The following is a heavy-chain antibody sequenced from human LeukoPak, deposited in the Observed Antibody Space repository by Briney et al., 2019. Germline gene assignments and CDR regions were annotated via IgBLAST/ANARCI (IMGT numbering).Heavy chain of an antibody. CDR1: GGSISSYY. CDR2: IYTSGST. J-gene: IGHJ6*02. V-gene: IGHV4-4*07. D-gene: IGHD2-2*01. CDR3: ARDVPTQNQRNYYYYGMDV. Sequence: PSETLSLTCTVSGGSISSYYWSWIRRPAGKGLEWIGRIYTSGSTNYNPFLKSRVTMSVDTSKNQFSLKLSSVTAADTAVYYCARDVPTQNQRNYYYYGMDVWGQGTTVTVSS.